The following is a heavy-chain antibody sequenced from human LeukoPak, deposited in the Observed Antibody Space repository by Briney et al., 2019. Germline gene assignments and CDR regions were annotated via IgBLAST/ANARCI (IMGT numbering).Heavy chain of an antibody. CDR2: IWSHGNTK. Sequence: PGGSLRLSCAASGFTFSSYGMHWVRQAPGKGPEWVAVIWSHGNTKKYADSVEGRFTISRDNSKNTLYLEMDTLRAEDTALYYCARDDSADDNAFDIWGQGTMVTVSS. CDR1: GFTFSSYG. CDR3: ARDDSADDNAFDI. D-gene: IGHD3-9*01. J-gene: IGHJ3*02. V-gene: IGHV3-33*01.